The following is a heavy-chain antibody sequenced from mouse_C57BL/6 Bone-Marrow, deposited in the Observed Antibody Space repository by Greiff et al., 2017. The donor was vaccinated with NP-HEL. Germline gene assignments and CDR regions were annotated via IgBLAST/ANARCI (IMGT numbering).Heavy chain of an antibody. D-gene: IGHD1-1*01. Sequence: EVHLVESGGGLVKPGGSLKLSCAASGFTFSSYAMSWVRQTPEQRLEWVATISDGGSYTYYPDNLKGRFTISRDNAKNNLYLQLSHLKSEDTTMYYCARDTSLPHYYGSSYYAMDYWGQGTSVTVSS. CDR2: ISDGGSYT. CDR1: GFTFSSYA. V-gene: IGHV5-4*01. CDR3: ARDTSLPHYYGSSYYAMDY. J-gene: IGHJ4*01.